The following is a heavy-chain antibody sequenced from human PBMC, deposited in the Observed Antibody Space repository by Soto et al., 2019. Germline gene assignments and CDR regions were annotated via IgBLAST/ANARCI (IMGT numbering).Heavy chain of an antibody. V-gene: IGHV1-8*01. D-gene: IGHD3-22*01. CDR2: MNPNSGNT. J-gene: IGHJ5*02. CDR1: GYTFTSYD. CDR3: ARGRTVVTPLNWFDP. Sequence: ASVKVSCKASGYTFTSYDINWVRQATGQGLEWMGWMNPNSGNTGYAQKFQGRVTMTRNTSISTAYMELSSLRSEDTAVYYCARGRTVVTPLNWFDPWGQGTLVTVSS.